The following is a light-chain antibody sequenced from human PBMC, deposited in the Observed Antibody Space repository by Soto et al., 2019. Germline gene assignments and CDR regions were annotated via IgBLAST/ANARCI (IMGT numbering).Light chain of an antibody. J-gene: IGKJ3*01. Sequence: EIVMTQSPATLSVSPGERATLSCRASQSISSNLAWYQQKPGQAPRLLIYDASTRATGIPARSSGSGSGTEFTLTISSLQSEDFAVYYCQQYNPWPPLFTFGPGTTVDIK. CDR2: DAS. V-gene: IGKV3-15*01. CDR3: QQYNPWPPLFT. CDR1: QSISSN.